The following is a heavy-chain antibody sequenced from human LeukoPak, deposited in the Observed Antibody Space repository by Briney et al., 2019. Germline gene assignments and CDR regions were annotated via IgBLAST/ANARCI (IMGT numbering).Heavy chain of an antibody. CDR1: GFTFDDYA. D-gene: IGHD3-22*01. Sequence: GGSLRLSCAASGFTFDDYAMHWVRQAPGKGLEWVSGISWNSGSIGYADSVKGRFTISRDNAKNSLYLQMNSLRAEDTALYYCAKAAAIAVVITTNPYFDYWGQGTLVTVSS. J-gene: IGHJ4*02. CDR2: ISWNSGSI. CDR3: AKAAAIAVVITTNPYFDY. V-gene: IGHV3-9*01.